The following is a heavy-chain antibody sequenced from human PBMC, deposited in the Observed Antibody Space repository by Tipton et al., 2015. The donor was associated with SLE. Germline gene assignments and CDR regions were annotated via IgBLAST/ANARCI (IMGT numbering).Heavy chain of an antibody. J-gene: IGHJ3*02. D-gene: IGHD2-15*01. CDR1: GGSFSGYY. V-gene: IGHV4-34*01. Sequence: TLSLTCAVYGGSFSGYYWSWIRQPPGKGLEWIGEINHSGSTHYNPSLKSRVTISLGTSKNQFSLKLSSVTAADTAVYYCARACGSGHQVAFDIWGQGTMATVSS. CDR3: ARACGSGHQVAFDI. CDR2: INHSGST.